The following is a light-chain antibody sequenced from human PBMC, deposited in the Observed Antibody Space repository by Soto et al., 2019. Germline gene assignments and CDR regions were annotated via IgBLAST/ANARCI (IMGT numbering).Light chain of an antibody. CDR1: NIGTKN. CDR2: DDN. CDR3: QVWDANSDVV. V-gene: IGLV3-21*02. J-gene: IGLJ3*02. Sequence: SYELTQPPSVSAAPGQTARITCGGNNIGTKNVHWYQQKPGQAPVLVVFDDNDRASGIPERFSGLNSGKMATLTISRVEAGDEADYYCQVWDANSDVVFGGGTKLTVL.